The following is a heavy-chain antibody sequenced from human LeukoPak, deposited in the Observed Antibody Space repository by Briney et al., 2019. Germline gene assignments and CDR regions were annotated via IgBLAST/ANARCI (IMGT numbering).Heavy chain of an antibody. CDR1: GGSISSTTYY. J-gene: IGHJ4*02. CDR2: IYYSGST. Sequence: SETPSLTCTVSGGSISSTTYYWGWIRQPPGKGLEWIGSIYYSGSTSYNPSLKSRVTISVDTSKNQFSLKLDSVTAADTAVYYCARNASDSGTSYFDYWGKGTLVTVSS. V-gene: IGHV4-39*05. D-gene: IGHD1-26*01. CDR3: ARNASDSGTSYFDY.